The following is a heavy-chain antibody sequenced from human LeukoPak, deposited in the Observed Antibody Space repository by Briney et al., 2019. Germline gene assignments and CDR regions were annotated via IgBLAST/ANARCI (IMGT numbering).Heavy chain of an antibody. CDR1: GYNFPIYW. CDR2: IYPDDSNT. J-gene: IGHJ4*02. V-gene: IGHV5-51*01. Sequence: GESLKISCQGSGYNFPIYWIGWVRQMPGQGLEWMGIIYPDDSNTIYGPSFQGQVTISADKSINTAYLEWISLKASDTAIYYCARADSSGWYGAFDYWGQGTLVTVSS. D-gene: IGHD6-19*01. CDR3: ARADSSGWYGAFDY.